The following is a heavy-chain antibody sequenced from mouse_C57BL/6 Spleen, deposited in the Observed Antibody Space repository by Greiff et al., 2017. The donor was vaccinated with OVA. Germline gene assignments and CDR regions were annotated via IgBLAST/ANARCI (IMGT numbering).Heavy chain of an antibody. CDR3: ARGSIYDYDAWFAY. J-gene: IGHJ3*01. CDR1: GYSITSGYY. CDR2: ISYDGSN. Sequence: EVQLQESGPGLVKPSQSLSLTCSVTGYSITSGYYWNWIRQFPGNKLEWMGYISYDGSNNYNPSLKNRISITRDTSKNQFFLKLNSVTTEDTATYYCARGSIYDYDAWFAYWGQGTLVTVSA. D-gene: IGHD2-4*01. V-gene: IGHV3-6*01.